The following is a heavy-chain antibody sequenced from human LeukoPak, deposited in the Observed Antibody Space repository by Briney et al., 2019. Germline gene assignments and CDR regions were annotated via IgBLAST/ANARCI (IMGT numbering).Heavy chain of an antibody. CDR2: IYYSGST. Sequence: PSETLSLTCTVSGDPISRYSDYSNYQWPWIRQTPGKGLEWIGYIYYSGSTNYNPSLKSRVTISVDTSKNQFSLKLTSVTAADTALYYCAREYSGFDYWGQGTLVTVSS. CDR3: AREYSGFDY. J-gene: IGHJ4*02. CDR1: GDPISRYSDYSNYQ. V-gene: IGHV4-61*01. D-gene: IGHD5-12*01.